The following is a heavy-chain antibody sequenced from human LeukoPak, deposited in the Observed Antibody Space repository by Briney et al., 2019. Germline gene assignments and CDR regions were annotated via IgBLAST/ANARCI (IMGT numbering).Heavy chain of an antibody. CDR1: GFTFSSYS. CDR2: IWYDGSNK. V-gene: IGHV3-33*08. D-gene: IGHD6-6*01. Sequence: PGGSLRLSCAASGFTFSSYSMNWVRQAPGKGLEWVAVIWYDGSNKYYADSVKGRFTISRDNSKNTLYLQMNSLRAEDTAVYYCARDRSSYYFDYWGQGTLVTVSS. CDR3: ARDRSSYYFDY. J-gene: IGHJ4*02.